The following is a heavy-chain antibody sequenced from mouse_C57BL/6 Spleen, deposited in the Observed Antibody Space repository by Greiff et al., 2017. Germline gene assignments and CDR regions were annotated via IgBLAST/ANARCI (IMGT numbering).Heavy chain of an antibody. J-gene: IGHJ4*01. Sequence: QVQLQQSGAELVMPGASVKLSCKASGYTFTSYWMHWVKQRPGQGLEWIGEIDPSDSYTNYNQKFKGKSTLTVDKSSSTAYMQLSSLTSEDSAVYYCARTYYSNDYAMDYWGQGTSVTVSS. CDR2: IDPSDSYT. V-gene: IGHV1-69*01. CDR3: ARTYYSNDYAMDY. D-gene: IGHD2-5*01. CDR1: GYTFTSYW.